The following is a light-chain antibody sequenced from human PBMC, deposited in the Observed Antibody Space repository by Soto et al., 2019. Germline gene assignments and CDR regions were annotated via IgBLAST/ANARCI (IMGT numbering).Light chain of an antibody. CDR3: QTWGSGIRVV. CDR2: LNSDGSH. Sequence: QPVLTQSPSAFASLGASVKLTCTLSSGHSSYAIAWHQQQPEKGPRYLMKLNSDGSHSKGDGIPDRFSGSSSGAERYLTISSLQSEDEADYYCQTWGSGIRVVFGGGTKLTVL. V-gene: IGLV4-69*01. CDR1: SGHSSYA. J-gene: IGLJ2*01.